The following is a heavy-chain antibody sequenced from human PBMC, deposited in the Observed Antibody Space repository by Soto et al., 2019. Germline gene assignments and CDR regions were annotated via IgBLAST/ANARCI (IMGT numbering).Heavy chain of an antibody. V-gene: IGHV2-5*02. CDR3: VQRRCGVDCLESYACHSCYGLDV. CDR1: GLSLSTTRVG. J-gene: IGHJ6*02. D-gene: IGHD2-21*02. CDR2: IYWDDDK. Sequence: QITLKETGPTLVKPTQTLTLTCTFSGLSLSTTRVGVGWIRQPPGMALEWLALIYWDDDKRYSPSLKSRLTITKDTSKNQVVLTRTNMEPVETATYYGVQRRCGVDCLESYACHSCYGLDVWGQGTTVTVSS.